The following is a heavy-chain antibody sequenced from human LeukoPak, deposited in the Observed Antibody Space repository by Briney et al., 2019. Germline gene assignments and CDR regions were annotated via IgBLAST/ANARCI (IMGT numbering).Heavy chain of an antibody. D-gene: IGHD1-26*01. CDR3: VRASATGAPYFDY. CDR1: GFTFSSYS. V-gene: IGHV3-72*01. J-gene: IGHJ4*02. Sequence: GGSLRLSCAASGFTFSSYSMNWVRQAPGKGLEWVGRSRNRVNSYTTEYAASVKGRFIISRDDSKKSLYLQMNSLKTEDTAVYYCVRASATGAPYFDYWGQGTLVIVSS. CDR2: SRNRVNSYTT.